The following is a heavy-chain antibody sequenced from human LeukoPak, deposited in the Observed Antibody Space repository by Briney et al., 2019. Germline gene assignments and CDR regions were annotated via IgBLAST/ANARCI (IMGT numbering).Heavy chain of an antibody. J-gene: IGHJ4*02. V-gene: IGHV5-51*01. CDR1: GYSFTNYW. CDR2: IYPGDSDT. D-gene: IGHD2-21*02. CDR3: ARPGFAYCGGDCYPAFDY. Sequence: GESLKISCKGSGYSFTNYWIGWVRQMPGKGLEWMGIIYPGDSDTRYSPSFQGQVTISADKSISTAYLQWSSLRASDTAMYYCARPGFAYCGGDCYPAFDYWGQGSQVTVSS.